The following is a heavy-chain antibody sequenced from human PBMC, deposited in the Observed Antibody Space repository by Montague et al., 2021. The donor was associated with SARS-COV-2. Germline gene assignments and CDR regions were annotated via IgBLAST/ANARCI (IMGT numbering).Heavy chain of an antibody. Sequence: SETLSLTCSVSGEPISSFFWNWIRQPAGKGLEWIGRIYASGGTDYNPSLESRVTMSVDTSKNQFSMRLSSVTAADTALYYCIKGLASVDSWGQGTLVTVSS. J-gene: IGHJ5*01. V-gene: IGHV4-4*07. CDR2: IYASGGT. CDR3: IKGLASVDS. CDR1: GEPISSFF.